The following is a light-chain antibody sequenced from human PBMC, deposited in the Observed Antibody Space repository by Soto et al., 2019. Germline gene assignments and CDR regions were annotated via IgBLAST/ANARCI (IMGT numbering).Light chain of an antibody. CDR1: SSDVGAYDF. Sequence: QSALTQPPSVSGSPGQSITISCTGTSSDVGAYDFVSWYQQHPDKAPKLMIYEVRGRPSVVSNRFSGSKSFNTATLTISGHQAEDEADYYCSSHTTRNTRVFGTGTKLTVL. J-gene: IGLJ1*01. CDR2: EVR. V-gene: IGLV2-14*03. CDR3: SSHTTRNTRV.